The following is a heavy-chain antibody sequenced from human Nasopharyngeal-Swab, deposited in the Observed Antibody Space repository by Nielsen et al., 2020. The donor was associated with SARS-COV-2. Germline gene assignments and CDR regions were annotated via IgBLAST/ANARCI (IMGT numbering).Heavy chain of an antibody. J-gene: IGHJ4*02. CDR3: ARGSYYYDSSGYYDY. CDR1: GLTFSSYS. V-gene: IGHV3-21*01. Sequence: GGSLRLSCAASGLTFSSYSMNWVRQAPGKGLEWVSSISSSRSYIYYADSVKGRFTISRDNAKNSLYLQMNSLRAEDTAVYYCARGSYYYDSSGYYDYWGQGTLVTVSS. CDR2: ISSSRSYI. D-gene: IGHD3-22*01.